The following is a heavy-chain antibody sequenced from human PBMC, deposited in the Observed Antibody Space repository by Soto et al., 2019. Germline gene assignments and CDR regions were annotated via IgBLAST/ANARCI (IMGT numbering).Heavy chain of an antibody. D-gene: IGHD3-16*01. CDR1: GLTFANAW. CDR3: TTGYHDRINYHGDDAFDI. CDR2: IKSKSSGGTT. J-gene: IGHJ3*02. Sequence: EVQLVDSGGGLVKPGGSLRLSCAASGLTFANAWMTWVRQVPGKGLEWVGRIKSKSSGGTTQYAAPVRGRFTISRDDSETTAYLQMDSLKTEDTAVYYCTTGYHDRINYHGDDAFDIWGQGTVVTVSS. V-gene: IGHV3-15*01.